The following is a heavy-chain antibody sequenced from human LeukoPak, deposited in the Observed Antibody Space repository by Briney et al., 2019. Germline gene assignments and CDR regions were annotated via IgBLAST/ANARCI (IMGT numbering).Heavy chain of an antibody. D-gene: IGHD4-17*01. Sequence: PSETLSLTCTVSGGSISSGGYYWSWLRQHPGKGLEWIGYIYYSGSTYYNPSLKSRVTISVDTSKNQFSLKLSSVTAADTAVYYCARAYGDYVPNWFDPWGQGTLVTVSS. CDR3: ARAYGDYVPNWFDP. CDR2: IYYSGST. V-gene: IGHV4-31*03. J-gene: IGHJ5*02. CDR1: GGSISSGGYY.